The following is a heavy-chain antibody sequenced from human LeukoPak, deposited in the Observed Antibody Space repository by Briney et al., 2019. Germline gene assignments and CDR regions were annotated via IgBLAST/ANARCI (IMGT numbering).Heavy chain of an antibody. CDR2: IYYGGNT. D-gene: IGHD4-23*01. J-gene: IGHJ4*02. CDR1: GGSFNSDDYY. Sequence: PSETLSLTCGVSGGSFNSDDYYWNWIRQPPGRGLEWIGYIYYGGNTNYNPSLRSRVTISMDTSKNQFSLKLSSVTAADTAVYYCAGVGYGGNSWGIDYWGQGTLVTVSS. V-gene: IGHV4-61*08. CDR3: AGVGYGGNSWGIDY.